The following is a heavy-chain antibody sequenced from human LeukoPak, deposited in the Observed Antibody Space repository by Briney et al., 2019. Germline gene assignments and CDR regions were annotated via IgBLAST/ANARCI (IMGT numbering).Heavy chain of an antibody. V-gene: IGHV3-21*06. CDR3: AKGWIPDY. J-gene: IGHJ4*02. Sequence: PGGSLRLSCAASGFSFSKSSMLWFRQAPGKGLEWVSSISIGSSPYTYYADSLKGRFTISRDNAKNSVCLQMDSLRAEDTAVYYCAKGWIPDYWGQGTLVTVSS. CDR2: ISIGSSPYT. CDR1: GFSFSKSS. D-gene: IGHD2-2*03.